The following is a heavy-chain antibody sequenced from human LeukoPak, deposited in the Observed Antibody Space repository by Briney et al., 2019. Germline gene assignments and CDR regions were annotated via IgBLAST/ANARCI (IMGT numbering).Heavy chain of an antibody. V-gene: IGHV3-23*01. CDR2: ISGSGGST. CDR1: GFTFSSYA. J-gene: IGHJ4*02. Sequence: PGGCLRLSCAASGFTFSSYAMSWVRQAPGKGLEWVSAISGSGGSTYYADSVKGRFTISRDNSKNTLYLQMNSLRAEDTAVYYCAKERAPGGAAAIFDYWGQGTLVTVSS. CDR3: AKERAPGGAAAIFDY. D-gene: IGHD2-2*01.